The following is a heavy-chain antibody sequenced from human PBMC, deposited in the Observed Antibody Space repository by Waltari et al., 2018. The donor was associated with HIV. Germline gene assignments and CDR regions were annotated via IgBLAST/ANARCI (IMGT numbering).Heavy chain of an antibody. Sequence: EVQLVESGGGVVPPGGYLRLSCAASGFSVSAIYMSWARPAPGKGLQWVSALYTEGRTQYMDSGKGRFTIFRDDSKNTLYLQMNSLRVDDTAIYYCARMRRSYGSGQSRYFYFGMDVWGQGTTVIISS. CDR1: GFSVSAIY. CDR3: ARMRRSYGSGQSRYFYFGMDV. J-gene: IGHJ6*02. D-gene: IGHD3-10*01. CDR2: LYTEGRT. V-gene: IGHV3-53*01.